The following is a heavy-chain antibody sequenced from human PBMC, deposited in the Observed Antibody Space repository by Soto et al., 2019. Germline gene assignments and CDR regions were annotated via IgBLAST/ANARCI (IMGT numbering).Heavy chain of an antibody. Sequence: QLQLQESGPGLVKPSETLSLTCTVSGGSISSSSYYWGWIRQPPGKGLEWIGSIYYSGSTYYNPSLKSRVTISVDTSKNQFSLKLSSVTAADTAVYYCASAYSGSYYFWQNWYFDLWGRGTLVTVSS. J-gene: IGHJ2*01. CDR3: ASAYSGSYYFWQNWYFDL. CDR1: GGSISSSSYY. CDR2: IYYSGST. D-gene: IGHD1-26*01. V-gene: IGHV4-39*01.